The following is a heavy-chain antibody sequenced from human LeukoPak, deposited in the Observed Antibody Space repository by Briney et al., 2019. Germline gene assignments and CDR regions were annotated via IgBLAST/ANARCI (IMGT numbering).Heavy chain of an antibody. J-gene: IGHJ6*02. D-gene: IGHD5-18*01. CDR2: LSSSRYI. CDR1: GFNFSSHN. V-gene: IGHV3-21*01. Sequence: GSLRLSFSTSGFNFSSHNMNWVRQAPRKGLEWGSSLSSSRYIYYADSVKGRFTISRDNAKNSLYLQMNSLRAEDTAVYYCARDHVGDTAMVTGPYYYYGMDVWGQGTTVTVSS. CDR3: ARDHVGDTAMVTGPYYYYGMDV.